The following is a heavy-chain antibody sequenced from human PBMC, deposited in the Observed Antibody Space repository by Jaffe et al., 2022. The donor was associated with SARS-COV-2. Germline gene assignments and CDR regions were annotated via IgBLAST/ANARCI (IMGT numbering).Heavy chain of an antibody. CDR2: ISAYNGNT. Sequence: QVQLVQSGAEVKKPGASVKVSCKASGYTFTSYGISWVRQAPGQGLEWMGWISAYNGNTNYAQKLQGRVTMTTDTSTSTAYMELRSLRSDDTAVYYCARDPTNYDFWSPPRRQDYYYGMDVWGQGTTVTVSS. CDR3: ARDPTNYDFWSPPRRQDYYYGMDV. D-gene: IGHD3-3*01. J-gene: IGHJ6*02. CDR1: GYTFTSYG. V-gene: IGHV1-18*01.